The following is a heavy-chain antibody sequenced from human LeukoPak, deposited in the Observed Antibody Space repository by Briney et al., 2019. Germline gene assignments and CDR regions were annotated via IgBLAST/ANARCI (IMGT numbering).Heavy chain of an antibody. CDR2: SIPILGIA. Sequence: ASVKVSCKASGGTFSSYAISWVRQAPGQGLEWMGRSIPILGIANYAQKFQGRVTITADKSTSTAYMELSSLRSQDTAVYYCARATYYYDSSGYYQITEFDYWGPGTLVTVSS. J-gene: IGHJ4*02. CDR1: GGTFSSYA. V-gene: IGHV1-69*04. CDR3: ARATYYYDSSGYYQITEFDY. D-gene: IGHD3-22*01.